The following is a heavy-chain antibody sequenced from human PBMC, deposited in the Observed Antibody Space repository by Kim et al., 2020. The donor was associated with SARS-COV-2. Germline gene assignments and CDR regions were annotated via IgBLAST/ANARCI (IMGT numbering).Heavy chain of an antibody. D-gene: IGHD6-13*01. J-gene: IGHJ4*02. V-gene: IGHV3-20*04. CDR2: INWNGGST. CDR1: GFTFDDYG. CDR3: ARGCAAGYSSSWYFDY. Sequence: GGSLRLSCAASGFTFDDYGMSWVRQAPGKGLEWVSGINWNGGSTGYADSVKGRFTISRDNAKNSLYLQMNSLRAEDTALYYCARGCAAGYSSSWYFDYWGQGTLVTVSS.